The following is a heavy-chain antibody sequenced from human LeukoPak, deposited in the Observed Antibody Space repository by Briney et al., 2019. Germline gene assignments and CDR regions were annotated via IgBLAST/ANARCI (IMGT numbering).Heavy chain of an antibody. Sequence: SGPTLVKPTQTLTLTCTFSGISLSTSGVGVGWIRQPPGKALEWLALIYWDDDKRYSPSLKSRLTITKDTSKNQVVLTMTNMDPVDTATYYCAHSPRGTAMVPHFDYWGQGTLVTVSS. J-gene: IGHJ4*02. D-gene: IGHD5-18*01. CDR2: IYWDDDK. CDR1: GISLSTSGVG. V-gene: IGHV2-5*02. CDR3: AHSPRGTAMVPHFDY.